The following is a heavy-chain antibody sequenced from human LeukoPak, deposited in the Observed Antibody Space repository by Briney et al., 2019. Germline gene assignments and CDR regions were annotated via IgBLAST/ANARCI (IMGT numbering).Heavy chain of an antibody. J-gene: IGHJ4*02. CDR1: GGSISSSSYY. CDR2: IYYSGST. V-gene: IGHV4-39*01. D-gene: IGHD5-24*01. CDR3: ARHLTPGWLQTAFDY. Sequence: PSETLSLTCTVSGGSISSSSYYWGWIRQPPGKGLEWIGSIYYSGSTYYNPSLKSRVTISVDTSKNQFSLKLSSVTAADTAVYYCARHLTPGWLQTAFDYWGQGTLVTVSS.